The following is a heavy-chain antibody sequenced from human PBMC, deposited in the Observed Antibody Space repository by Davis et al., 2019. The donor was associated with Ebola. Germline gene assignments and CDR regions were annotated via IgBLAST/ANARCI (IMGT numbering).Heavy chain of an antibody. J-gene: IGHJ4*02. D-gene: IGHD3-22*01. CDR1: GFTFSSYS. Sequence: GESLKISCAASGFTFSSYSMNWVRQAPGKGLEWVSAISGSGGSTYYADSVKGRFTISRDNSKNTLYLQMNSLRAEDTAVYYCAKAGVVVNGGLDYWGQGTLVTVSS. CDR3: AKAGVVVNGGLDY. CDR2: ISGSGGST. V-gene: IGHV3-23*01.